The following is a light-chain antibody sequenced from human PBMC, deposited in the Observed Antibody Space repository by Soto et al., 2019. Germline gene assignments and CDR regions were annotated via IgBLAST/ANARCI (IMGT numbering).Light chain of an antibody. Sequence: QSSLTQPASVSGSPGQSITISCTGTSGDVGGYNYVSWYQQLLGKAPKLMIYDVSDRPSGVSNRFSGSKSGNTASLTISGLQAEDEADYYCSSYTSSSLYVFGTGTKVTVL. J-gene: IGLJ1*01. V-gene: IGLV2-14*01. CDR3: SSYTSSSLYV. CDR1: SGDVGGYNY. CDR2: DVS.